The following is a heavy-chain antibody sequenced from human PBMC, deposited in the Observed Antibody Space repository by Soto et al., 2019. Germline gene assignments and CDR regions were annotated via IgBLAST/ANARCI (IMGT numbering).Heavy chain of an antibody. CDR1: GFTFSSYG. CDR3: ARDMVIAAAGILDY. V-gene: IGHV3-33*01. CDR2: IWYDGRNK. Sequence: QVQLVESGGGVVQPGRSLRLSCAASGFTFSSYGMHWVRQAPGKGLGWVAVIWYDGRNKYYADSVKGRFTISRDNSKNTLYLQMNSLRAEDTAVYYCARDMVIAAAGILDYWGQGTLVTVSS. D-gene: IGHD6-13*01. J-gene: IGHJ4*02.